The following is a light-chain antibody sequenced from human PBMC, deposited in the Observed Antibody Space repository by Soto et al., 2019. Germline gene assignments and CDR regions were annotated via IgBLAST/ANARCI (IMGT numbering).Light chain of an antibody. CDR1: QSVSSY. CDR3: HQYGSSSPLT. V-gene: IGKV3-20*01. Sequence: EIVLTQSPGTLSLSPGERATLSCRASQSVSSYLAWYQQKPGQAPRLLIYGASSRATGIPDRFSGSGSETDFTLTISRLEPEDFAVYYCHQYGSSSPLTFGGGTKVEIK. CDR2: GAS. J-gene: IGKJ4*01.